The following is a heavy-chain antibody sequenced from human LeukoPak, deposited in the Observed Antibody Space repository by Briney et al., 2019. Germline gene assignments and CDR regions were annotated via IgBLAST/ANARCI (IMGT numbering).Heavy chain of an antibody. D-gene: IGHD3-10*01. J-gene: IGHJ4*02. Sequence: SETLSLTCTVSGGSISSYYWSWIRQPPGKGLEWIGSIYYSGGTNYNPSLKSRVPISVDSSKNQFSLKLSSVTAADTAVYYCARGGVRGYISWIGYWGQGTLVTVSS. CDR3: ARGGVRGYISWIGY. CDR1: GGSISSYY. CDR2: IYYSGGT. V-gene: IGHV4-59*01.